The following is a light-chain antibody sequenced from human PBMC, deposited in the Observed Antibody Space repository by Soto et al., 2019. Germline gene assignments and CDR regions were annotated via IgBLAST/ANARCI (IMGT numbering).Light chain of an antibody. CDR2: AAS. CDR1: QGISNY. J-gene: IGKJ3*01. Sequence: DIQMTQSPSSLSASVGDRVTITCRASQGISNYLAWYQQKPGKVPTLLIYAASILQSGVRSWFSGSRSETYFSLTTASLQPDDVETYDYQKYYSAPFTFGPGTIVDIK. CDR3: QKYYSAPFT. V-gene: IGKV1-27*01.